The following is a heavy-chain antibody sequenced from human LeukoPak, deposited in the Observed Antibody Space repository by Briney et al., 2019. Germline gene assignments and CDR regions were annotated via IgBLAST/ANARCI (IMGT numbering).Heavy chain of an antibody. CDR3: ASGFKRSYYDILTGCDY. CDR2: IIPILGIA. CDR1: GGTFSSYT. V-gene: IGHV1-69*02. Sequence: SVKVSCKASGGTFSSYTISWVRQAPGQGLEWMGRIIPILGIANYAQKFQGRVTITADESTSTAYMELSSLRSEDTAVYYCASGFKRSYYDILTGCDYWGQGTLVTVSS. J-gene: IGHJ4*02. D-gene: IGHD3-9*01.